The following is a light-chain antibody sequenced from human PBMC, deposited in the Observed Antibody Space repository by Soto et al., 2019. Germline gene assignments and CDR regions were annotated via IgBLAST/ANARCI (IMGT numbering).Light chain of an antibody. V-gene: IGLV2-23*01. CDR1: SNDVGTYNL. CDR2: EAS. Sequence: QSVLTQPASVSGSPGQSITISCTGISNDVGTYNLVSWYQHHPGKAPKLIIYEASKRPSGVPNRFSGSKSGNTASLTISGLHAEDEDDYYCCSYGRSVVFGGGTKVTVL. CDR3: CSYGRSVV. J-gene: IGLJ2*01.